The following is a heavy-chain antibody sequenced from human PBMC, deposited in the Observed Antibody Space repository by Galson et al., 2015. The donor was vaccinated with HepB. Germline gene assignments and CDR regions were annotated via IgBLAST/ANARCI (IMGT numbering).Heavy chain of an antibody. CDR3: ASSYGSIDSIDY. Sequence: SETLSLTCNVSGGSISNYFRSWIRQPPGKGLEWIGYIYYRGSVNYNPSLKSRVTISVEASKNQFSLTLISVTAADTAVYYCASSYGSIDSIDYWGQGTLVTVSS. V-gene: IGHV4-59*08. CDR1: GGSISNYF. D-gene: IGHD4-17*01. CDR2: IYYRGSV. J-gene: IGHJ4*02.